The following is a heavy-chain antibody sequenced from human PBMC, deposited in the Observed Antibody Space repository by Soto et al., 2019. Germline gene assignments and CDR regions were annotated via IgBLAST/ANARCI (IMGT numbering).Heavy chain of an antibody. CDR1: GYSISSGYY. D-gene: IGHD3-22*01. Sequence: SETLSLTCAVSGYSISSGYYWGWIRQPPGKGLEWIGSVYHSGSTYYNPSLKSRVTISVDTSKNQFSLKLSSVTAADTAVYYCARNYYDSSGYDAFDIWGQGTMVTVSS. CDR2: VYHSGST. CDR3: ARNYYDSSGYDAFDI. V-gene: IGHV4-38-2*01. J-gene: IGHJ3*02.